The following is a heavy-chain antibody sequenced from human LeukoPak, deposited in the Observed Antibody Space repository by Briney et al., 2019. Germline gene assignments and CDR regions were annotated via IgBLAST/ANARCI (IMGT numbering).Heavy chain of an antibody. V-gene: IGHV4-59*02. CDR1: GGSVSSYY. CDR2: IYHSGST. Sequence: SETLSLTCTVSGGSVSSYYWSWIRQPPGKGLEYIGHIYHSGSTNYNPSLKSRVTISIDMSKNQFSLNLSSMTAVDTAVYYCARDPYGELLAFDSWGRGILVTVSS. CDR3: ARDPYGELLAFDS. D-gene: IGHD4-17*01. J-gene: IGHJ4*02.